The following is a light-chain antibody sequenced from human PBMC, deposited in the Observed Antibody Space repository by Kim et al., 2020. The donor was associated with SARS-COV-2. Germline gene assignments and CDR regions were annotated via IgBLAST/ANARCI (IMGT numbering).Light chain of an antibody. V-gene: IGLV4-69*01. Sequence: QPVLTQSPSASASLGASVKLTCTLSSGHSSYAIAWHQQQPEKGPRYLMKLNSDGSHSKGDGIPDRFSGSSSGAERYLTISSLQSEDEADYYCQTWGTGIRGPWVFGGGTQLTVL. J-gene: IGLJ3*02. CDR3: QTWGTGIRGPWV. CDR1: SGHSSYA. CDR2: LNSDGSH.